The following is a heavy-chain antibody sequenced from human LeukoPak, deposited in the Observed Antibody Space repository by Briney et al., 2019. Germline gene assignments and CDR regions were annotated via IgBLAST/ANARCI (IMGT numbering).Heavy chain of an antibody. CDR1: GFTFSSYA. CDR3: AKVRRGQWLAQIRYYFDY. Sequence: PGRSLRLSCAASGFTFSSYAMHWVRQAPGKGLEWVAVISYDGSNKYYADSVKGRFTISRDNSKNTLYLQMNSLRAEDTAVYYCAKVRRGQWLAQIRYYFDYWGQGTLVTVSS. J-gene: IGHJ4*02. V-gene: IGHV3-30-3*01. CDR2: ISYDGSNK. D-gene: IGHD6-19*01.